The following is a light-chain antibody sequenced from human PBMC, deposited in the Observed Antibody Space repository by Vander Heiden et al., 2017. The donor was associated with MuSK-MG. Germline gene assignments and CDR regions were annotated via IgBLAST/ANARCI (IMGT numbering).Light chain of an antibody. CDR2: EAS. J-gene: IGKJ3*01. Sequence: DIQMTQSPSPLSASVGDRVTITCRASQRVSSWLDWYQQKPGKAHKLLIYEASSLESGVPSRFSGSGYGTEFSVTISSLQPDDFATYYCQHQGTFGPGTKVDIK. CDR1: QRVSSW. CDR3: QHQGT. V-gene: IGKV1-5*03.